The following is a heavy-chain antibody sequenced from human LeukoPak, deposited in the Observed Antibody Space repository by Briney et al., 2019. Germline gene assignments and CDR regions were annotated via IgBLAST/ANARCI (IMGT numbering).Heavy chain of an antibody. D-gene: IGHD3-10*01. CDR2: ISSSSSYI. Sequence: KPGGSLRLSCAASGFIFSSYSMSWVRQAPGKGLEWVSSISSSSSYIYYADSVKGRFTISRDNAKNSLYLQMNSLRAEDTAVYYCATQHYYGSGSNYWGQGTLVTVSS. CDR3: ATQHYYGSGSNY. V-gene: IGHV3-21*01. CDR1: GFIFSSYS. J-gene: IGHJ4*02.